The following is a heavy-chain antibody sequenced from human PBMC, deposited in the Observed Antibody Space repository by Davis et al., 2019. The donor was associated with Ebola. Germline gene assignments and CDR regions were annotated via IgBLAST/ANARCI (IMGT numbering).Heavy chain of an antibody. D-gene: IGHD5-18*01. CDR2: INTDAGNP. Sequence: ASVKVSCKASGYTFTSYAMHWVRQAPGQGLEWMGWINTDAGNPTYAQGFTGRFVFSLDTSVSTAYLQISSLKAEDTAVYYCARCEENPDTTMVSCFDYWGQGTLVTVSS. CDR1: GYTFTSYA. CDR3: ARCEENPDTTMVSCFDY. V-gene: IGHV7-4-1*02. J-gene: IGHJ4*02.